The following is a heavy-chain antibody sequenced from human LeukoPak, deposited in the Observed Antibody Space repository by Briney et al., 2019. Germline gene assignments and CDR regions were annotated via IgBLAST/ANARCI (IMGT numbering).Heavy chain of an antibody. J-gene: IGHJ3*02. CDR3: ARDLRYYDSGGAGAFDI. CDR2: ISAYNGNT. D-gene: IGHD3-22*01. CDR1: GYTFTSYG. V-gene: IGHV1-18*01. Sequence: ASVKVSCKASGYTFTSYGISWVRQAPGQGLEWMGWISAYNGNTNYAQRLQGRVTMTTDTSTSTAYMELRSLRSDDTAVYYCARDLRYYDSGGAGAFDIWGQGTMDTVSS.